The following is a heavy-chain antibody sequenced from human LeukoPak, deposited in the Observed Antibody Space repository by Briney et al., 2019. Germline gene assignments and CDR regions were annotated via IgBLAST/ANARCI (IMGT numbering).Heavy chain of an antibody. CDR2: IKQDGSEK. J-gene: IGHJ4*02. D-gene: IGHD3-16*01. Sequence: PGGSLRLSCAASGFTFSSYWMSWVRQAPGKGLEWVAYIKQDGSEKYYVDSVKGRFTISRDNAKNSLYLQMNSLRAEDTAVYYCARDRGLGAFDYWGQGTLVAVSS. CDR1: GFTFSSYW. CDR3: ARDRGLGAFDY. V-gene: IGHV3-7*01.